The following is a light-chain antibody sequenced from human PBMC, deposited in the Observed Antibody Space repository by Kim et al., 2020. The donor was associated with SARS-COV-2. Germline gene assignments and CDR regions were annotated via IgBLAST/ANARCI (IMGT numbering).Light chain of an antibody. Sequence: DIQMTQSPSTMSASVGDRITIACRASESLYDWLAWNQQKPGKSPKLLIYKASNLESGVPSRFSGGGSGTEFTLTNSSLQPDDFATYYCQQYVSYLWTFGQGTKVDIK. CDR1: ESLYDW. J-gene: IGKJ1*01. V-gene: IGKV1-5*03. CDR3: QQYVSYLWT. CDR2: KAS.